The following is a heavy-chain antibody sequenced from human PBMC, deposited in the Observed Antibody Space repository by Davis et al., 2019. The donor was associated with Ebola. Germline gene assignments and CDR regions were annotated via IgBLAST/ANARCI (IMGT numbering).Heavy chain of an antibody. J-gene: IGHJ4*02. CDR3: TTLTQRGHDY. V-gene: IGHV3-15*01. D-gene: IGHD1-14*01. CDR2: IKSKTDGGIT. Sequence: GESLKISCAASGFTFSNAWMSWVRQAPGKGLEWVGRIKSKTDGGITDYAAPVKGRFTISRDDSKNTLYLQMNSLKTEDTAVYYCTTLTQRGHDYWGQGTLVTVSS. CDR1: GFTFSNAW.